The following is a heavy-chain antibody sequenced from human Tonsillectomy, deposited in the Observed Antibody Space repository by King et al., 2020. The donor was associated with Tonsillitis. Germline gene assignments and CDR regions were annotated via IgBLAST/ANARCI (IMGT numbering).Heavy chain of an antibody. J-gene: IGHJ6*02. D-gene: IGHD1-14*01. CDR3: ARAPYNDKLYSGMDV. V-gene: IGHV4-59*08. CDR1: GGSISSYY. CDR2: IYYSGST. Sequence: VQLQESGPGLVKPSETLSLTCTVSGGSISSYYWSWIRQPPGKGLEWIGYIYYSGSTNYNPSLKSRVTISVDTSKNQFSLKLRSVTAADTAVYSCARAPYNDKLYSGMDVWGQGTTVTVSS.